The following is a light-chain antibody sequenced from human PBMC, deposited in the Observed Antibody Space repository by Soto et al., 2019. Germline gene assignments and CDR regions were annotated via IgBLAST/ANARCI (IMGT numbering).Light chain of an antibody. CDR3: CSYVGGYSYV. Sequence: QSVLTQPRAVSGSPGQSVTVSCIGTSSDVGDYNSVSWYQQHPGKAPKLMIYDVSKRPSGVPDRFSGSKSGNTASLTISGLQAEDEADYYCCSYVGGYSYVFGIGIKVNV. CDR1: SSDVGDYNS. V-gene: IGLV2-11*01. CDR2: DVS. J-gene: IGLJ1*01.